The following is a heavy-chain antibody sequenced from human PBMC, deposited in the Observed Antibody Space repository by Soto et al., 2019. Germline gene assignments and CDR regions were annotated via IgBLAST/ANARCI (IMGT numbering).Heavy chain of an antibody. CDR2: ISYDGSNK. Sequence: VQLVESGGGLVQPGGSLRLSCAASGFTFNTYWMHWVRQVPGKGLVWVAVISYDGSNKYYADSVKGRFTISRDNSKNTLYLQMNSLRAEDTAVYYCARGEELLRFLGVDYWGQGTLVTVSS. CDR1: GFTFNTYW. J-gene: IGHJ4*02. CDR3: ARGEELLRFLGVDY. V-gene: IGHV3-30-3*01. D-gene: IGHD3-3*01.